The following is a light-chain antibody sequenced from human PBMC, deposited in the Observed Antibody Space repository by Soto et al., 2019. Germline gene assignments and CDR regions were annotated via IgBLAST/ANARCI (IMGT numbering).Light chain of an antibody. V-gene: IGLV2-14*01. CDR1: SSDVGGYTS. CDR2: EVR. Sequence: QSALAQPASVSGSPGQSITISCTGTSSDVGGYTSVSWYQKHPGKAPKLMIYEVRNRPSGVSNRFSASKSGNTASLTISGLQAEDEAGYYCSSYTSLSTLVLFGGGTKVTVL. CDR3: SSYTSLSTLVL. J-gene: IGLJ2*01.